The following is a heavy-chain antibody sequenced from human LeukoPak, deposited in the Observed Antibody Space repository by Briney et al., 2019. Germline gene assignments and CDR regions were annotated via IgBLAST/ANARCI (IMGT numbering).Heavy chain of an antibody. CDR2: IKTDGSST. Sequence: GGSLRLSCAASGFTFSNYWIHWVRQAPGKGLVWVSRIKTDGSSTSYAESVKGRFTISRDNAKNTLYLQLNSLRVDDTAIYYCTRDLLVGATPGDYWGQGTLVTVSS. CDR1: GFTFSNYW. D-gene: IGHD1-26*01. J-gene: IGHJ4*02. V-gene: IGHV3-74*01. CDR3: TRDLLVGATPGDY.